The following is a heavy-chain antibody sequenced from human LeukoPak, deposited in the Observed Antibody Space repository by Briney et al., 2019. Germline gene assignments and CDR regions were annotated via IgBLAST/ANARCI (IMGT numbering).Heavy chain of an antibody. CDR1: GYTLTELS. CDR3: ATVVTNRYCSSTSCYAY. Sequence: ASVKVSCKFSGYTLTELSMHWVRQAPGKGREWRGGFDPEDGETIYAQKFQGRVTMTEDTSTDTAYMELSSLRSEDTAVYYCATVVTNRYCSSTSCYAYWGQGTLVTVSS. V-gene: IGHV1-24*01. J-gene: IGHJ4*02. D-gene: IGHD2-2*01. CDR2: FDPEDGET.